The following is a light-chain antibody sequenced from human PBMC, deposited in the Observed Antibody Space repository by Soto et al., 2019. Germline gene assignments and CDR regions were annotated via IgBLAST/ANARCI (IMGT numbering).Light chain of an antibody. CDR2: TAA. V-gene: IGKV1-39*01. CDR1: QRITTY. Sequence: IHMTQSPSSLSASVGDRVTITCRASQRITTYLNWYQQKPGKAPKLLISTAATLQGGVPSRFSGSGSGTDFTLTITTLQPEDVATYFCQQSDSTPYTFGQGTKLEIK. J-gene: IGKJ2*01. CDR3: QQSDSTPYT.